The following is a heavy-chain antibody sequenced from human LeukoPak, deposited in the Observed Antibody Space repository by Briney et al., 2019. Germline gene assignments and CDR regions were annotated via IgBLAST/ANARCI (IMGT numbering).Heavy chain of an antibody. CDR2: ISSSSSYI. V-gene: IGHV3-21*01. Sequence: PGGSLRLSCAASGFTFSSYSMNWVRQAPGKGLEWVSSISSSSSYIYYADSVKGRFTISRDNAKNSLYLQMNSLRAEDTAVYYCVREGTGDYYFDYWGQGSLVIVSS. D-gene: IGHD4-17*01. CDR1: GFTFSSYS. CDR3: VREGTGDYYFDY. J-gene: IGHJ4*02.